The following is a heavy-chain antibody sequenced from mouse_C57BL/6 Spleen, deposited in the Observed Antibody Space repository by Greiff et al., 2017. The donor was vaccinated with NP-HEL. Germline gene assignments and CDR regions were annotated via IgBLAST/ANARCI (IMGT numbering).Heavy chain of an antibody. J-gene: IGHJ4*01. D-gene: IGHD1-1*01. Sequence: QVQLQQSGPELVKPGASVKISCKASGYAFSSPWMNWVKQRPGKGLEWIGRIYPGDGDTNYNGKFKGKATLTADKSSSTAYMQLSSLTSEDSAVYFCAGFIATVVAGNAMDYWGKGTSVTVSS. CDR1: GYAFSSPW. CDR3: AGFIATVVAGNAMDY. V-gene: IGHV1-82*01. CDR2: IYPGDGDT.